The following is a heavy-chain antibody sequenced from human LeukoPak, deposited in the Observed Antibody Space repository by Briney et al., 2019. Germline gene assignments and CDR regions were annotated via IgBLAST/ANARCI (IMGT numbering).Heavy chain of an antibody. CDR3: ASPLKLYYYYGMDV. D-gene: IGHD1-26*01. Sequence: GGSLRLSCAASGFTVSSNYMIWVRQAPGKGLEWDSLIYSGGSTYYADSVKGRFTISRDNSKNTLYLQMNSPRAEDTAMYYCASPLKLYYYYGMDVWGQGTTVTVSS. J-gene: IGHJ6*02. V-gene: IGHV3-53*01. CDR1: GFTVSSNY. CDR2: IYSGGST.